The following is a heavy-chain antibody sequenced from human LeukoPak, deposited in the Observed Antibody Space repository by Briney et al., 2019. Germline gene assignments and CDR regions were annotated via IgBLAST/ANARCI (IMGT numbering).Heavy chain of an antibody. CDR2: IYYSGSA. Sequence: SETLSLTCTVSGGSISSYYWSWIRQPPGKGLEWIGYIYYSGSANYNPSLKSRVTISVDTSKNQFSLKLSSVTAADTAVYFCARVAAAGNYYFDYWGQGTLVTVSS. CDR3: ARVAAAGNYYFDY. V-gene: IGHV4-59*12. D-gene: IGHD6-13*01. CDR1: GGSISSYY. J-gene: IGHJ4*02.